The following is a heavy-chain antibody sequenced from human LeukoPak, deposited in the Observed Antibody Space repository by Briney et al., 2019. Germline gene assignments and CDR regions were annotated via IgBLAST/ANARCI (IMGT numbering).Heavy chain of an antibody. CDR1: GFTFSSYA. D-gene: IGHD3-10*01. Sequence: GGSLRLSCAASGFTFSSYAMSWVRQAPGKGLEWVSGINNSGGSTNYADSAKGRFTISRDNSKNTLYLQMNSLRAEDTAVYYCAKPLFGLGSYYPPDYWGQGTLVTVSS. J-gene: IGHJ4*02. V-gene: IGHV3-23*01. CDR2: INNSGGST. CDR3: AKPLFGLGSYYPPDY.